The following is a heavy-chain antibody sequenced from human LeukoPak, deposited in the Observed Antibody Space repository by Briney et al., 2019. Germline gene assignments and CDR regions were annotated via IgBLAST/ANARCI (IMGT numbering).Heavy chain of an antibody. Sequence: SETLSLTCTVSGGSISSNIYYWGWIRQPPGKGLEYIGSVYYTGSTYYNPSLKRRVTISVDTSKKQFSLKLTSVTAADTAVYCCARMRGGGYYSRGYGMDVWGQGTTVTVSS. D-gene: IGHD2-15*01. V-gene: IGHV4-39*01. CDR3: ARMRGGGYYSRGYGMDV. CDR1: GGSISSNIYY. CDR2: VYYTGST. J-gene: IGHJ6*02.